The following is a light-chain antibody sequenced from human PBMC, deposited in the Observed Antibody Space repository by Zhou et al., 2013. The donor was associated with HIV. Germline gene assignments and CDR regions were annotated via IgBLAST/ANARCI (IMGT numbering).Light chain of an antibody. Sequence: DIHLTQSPSFLSASVGDRVTITCRASQDIRNSSAWYQQKPGKAPNLLIFAASTLLNGVPSRFSGSGSGTEFTLTITSLQPEDFATYYCQQINNYPITFGQGTRLDIQ. CDR2: AAS. CDR3: QQINNYPIT. V-gene: IGKV1-9*01. J-gene: IGKJ5*01. CDR1: QDIRNS.